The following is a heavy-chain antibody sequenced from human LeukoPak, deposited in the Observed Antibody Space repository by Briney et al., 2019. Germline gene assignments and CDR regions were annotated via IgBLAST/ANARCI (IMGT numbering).Heavy chain of an antibody. CDR1: GYTFTGYY. D-gene: IGHD4-23*01. Sequence: ASVKVSCKASGYTFTGYYMHWVRQAPGQGLEWMGWINPNSGGTNYAQKFQGRVTMTRDTSISTAYMELSRLRSDDTAMYYCANWFPTTVVTPQQQKKRGFDYWGQGTLVTVSS. CDR2: INPNSGGT. CDR3: ANWFPTTVVTPQQQKKRGFDY. J-gene: IGHJ4*02. V-gene: IGHV1-2*02.